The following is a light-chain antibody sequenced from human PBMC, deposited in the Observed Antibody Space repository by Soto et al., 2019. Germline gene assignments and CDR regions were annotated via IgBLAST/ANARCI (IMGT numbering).Light chain of an antibody. CDR1: QSVSSSY. CDR3: QQYGNSPQT. CDR2: GAS. V-gene: IGKV3-20*01. Sequence: EIVLTQSPGTLSLSPGERATLSCRASQSVSSSYLAWYQQKPGQAPRLLIYGASSRDTGIPNRFSGSGSGTDFTLTISRLEPEDFAVYYCQQYGNSPQTFGQGTKVDIK. J-gene: IGKJ1*01.